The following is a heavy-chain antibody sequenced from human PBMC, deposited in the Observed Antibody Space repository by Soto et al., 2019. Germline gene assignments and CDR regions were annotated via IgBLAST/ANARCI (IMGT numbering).Heavy chain of an antibody. Sequence: GGSLRLSCAASGFRFDDYAMHWVRQAPGKGLEWLSGISWNHVTTGYADSVKGRFTISRDNAKNSLLLQMNSLRAEDTAVYYCATDIDAHETTVTQFDNWGQGTQVTASS. CDR2: ISWNHVTT. D-gene: IGHD4-17*01. CDR1: GFRFDDYA. J-gene: IGHJ4*02. CDR3: ATDIDAHETTVTQFDN. V-gene: IGHV3-9*01.